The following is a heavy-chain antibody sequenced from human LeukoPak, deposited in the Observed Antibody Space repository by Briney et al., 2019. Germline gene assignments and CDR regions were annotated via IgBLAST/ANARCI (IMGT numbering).Heavy chain of an antibody. V-gene: IGHV3-48*03. CDR3: ASVTYYYDSSGYYHFDY. J-gene: IGHJ4*02. D-gene: IGHD3-22*01. CDR2: ISSSGSTI. CDR1: GFTFSSYE. Sequence: GGSLRLSCAASGFTFSSYEMNWVRQAPGKGLEWVSYISSSGSTIYYADSVKGRFTISRNNAKNSLYLQMNSLRAEDTAVYYCASVTYYYDSSGYYHFDYWGQGTLVTVSS.